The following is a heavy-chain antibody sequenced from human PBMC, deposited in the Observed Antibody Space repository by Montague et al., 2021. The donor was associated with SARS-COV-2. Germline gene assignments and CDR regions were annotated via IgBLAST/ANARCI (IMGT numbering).Heavy chain of an antibody. Sequence: SETLSLTCAVYGGSFSGYYWSWIRQPPGKGLEWIGEINHSGSTNYNLSLKSRVTISVDTSKNQFSLKLSSVTAADTAVYYCARVRAVPAAMRIFSLGRSYYGMDVWGQGTTVTVSS. D-gene: IGHD2-2*01. CDR3: ARVRAVPAAMRIFSLGRSYYGMDV. CDR1: GGSFSGYY. V-gene: IGHV4-34*01. J-gene: IGHJ6*02. CDR2: INHSGST.